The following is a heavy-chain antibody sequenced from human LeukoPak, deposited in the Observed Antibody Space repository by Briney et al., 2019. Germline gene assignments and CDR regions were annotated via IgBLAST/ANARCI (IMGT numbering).Heavy chain of an antibody. D-gene: IGHD3-10*01. J-gene: IGHJ6*03. CDR1: GGSFSGYY. Sequence: PSETLSLTCAVYGGSFSGYYWSWIRQPPGKGLEWIGEINHSGSTNYNPSLKSRVTISVDTSKNQFSLKLSSVTAADTAVYYCAKDSAKVRGQPYYMDVWGKGTTVTISS. CDR2: INHSGST. CDR3: AKDSAKVRGQPYYMDV. V-gene: IGHV4-34*01.